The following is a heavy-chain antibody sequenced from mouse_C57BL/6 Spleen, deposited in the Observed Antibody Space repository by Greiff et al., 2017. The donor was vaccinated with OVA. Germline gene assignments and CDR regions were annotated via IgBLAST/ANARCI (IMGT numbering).Heavy chain of an antibody. D-gene: IGHD2-4*01. Sequence: QVQLQQPGAELVKPGASVKLSCKASGYTFTSYWMHWVQQRPGQGLEWIGMIHPTSGSTNYNEKFKSKATLTVDKSSSTAYMQLSSLTSEDSAVYYCARDWDYGFAYWGKGTLVTVSA. CDR3: ARDWDYGFAY. V-gene: IGHV1-64*01. CDR2: IHPTSGST. CDR1: GYTFTSYW. J-gene: IGHJ3*01.